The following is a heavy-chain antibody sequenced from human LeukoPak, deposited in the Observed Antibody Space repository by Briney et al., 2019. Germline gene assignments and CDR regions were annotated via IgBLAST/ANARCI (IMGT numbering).Heavy chain of an antibody. D-gene: IGHD3-3*01. CDR1: GGSISSGSYY. V-gene: IGHV4-61*02. Sequence: PSETLSLTCTVSGGSISSGSYYWSWIRQPAGKGLEWIGRIYTSGSTNYNPSLKSRVTISVDTSKNQFSLKLSSVTAADTAVYYCARGPMYYDFWSGYLPPAFDYYYMDVWGKGTTVTVSS. CDR3: ARGPMYYDFWSGYLPPAFDYYYMDV. J-gene: IGHJ6*03. CDR2: IYTSGST.